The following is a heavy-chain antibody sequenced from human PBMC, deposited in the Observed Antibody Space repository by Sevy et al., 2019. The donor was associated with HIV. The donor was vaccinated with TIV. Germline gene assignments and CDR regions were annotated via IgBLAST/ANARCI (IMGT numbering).Heavy chain of an antibody. CDR1: GFTFSSYW. Sequence: GGSLRLSCAASGFTFSSYWMSWVRQAPGKGLEWVANIKQEGSEKYYMDFWKGRLTIFRDNAKNSLYLQMNSLRAEDTAVYYCARGLSIAFALSDYWGQGTLVTVSS. J-gene: IGHJ4*02. CDR2: IKQEGSEK. D-gene: IGHD6-6*01. V-gene: IGHV3-7*03. CDR3: ARGLSIAFALSDY.